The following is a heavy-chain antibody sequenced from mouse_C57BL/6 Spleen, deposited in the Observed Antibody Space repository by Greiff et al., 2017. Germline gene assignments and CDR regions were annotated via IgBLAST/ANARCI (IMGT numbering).Heavy chain of an antibody. CDR1: GYAFTNYL. Sequence: QVQLKQSGAELVRPGTSVKVSCKASGYAFTNYLIEWVKQRPGQGLEWIGVINPGSGGTNYNEKFKGKATLTADKSSSTAYMPLSSLTSEDSAVYFCASRGGNGYCDYWGQGTTLTVSS. D-gene: IGHD2-1*01. V-gene: IGHV1-54*01. J-gene: IGHJ2*01. CDR3: ASRGGNGYCDY. CDR2: INPGSGGT.